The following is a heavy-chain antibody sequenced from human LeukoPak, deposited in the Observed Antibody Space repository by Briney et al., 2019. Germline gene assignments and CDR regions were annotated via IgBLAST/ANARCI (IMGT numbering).Heavy chain of an antibody. J-gene: IGHJ5*02. CDR1: GFTFSSYG. V-gene: IGHV3-30*02. CDR2: IRYVGSNK. Sequence: GGSLRLSCAASGFTFSSYGMHWVRQAPGKGLEWVTFIRYVGSNKYYADSVKGRFTISRDNSKNTLYLQMNSLRAEDTAVYYCAKDVVPYNWNDGWFDPWGQGTLVTVSS. D-gene: IGHD1-1*01. CDR3: AKDVVPYNWNDGWFDP.